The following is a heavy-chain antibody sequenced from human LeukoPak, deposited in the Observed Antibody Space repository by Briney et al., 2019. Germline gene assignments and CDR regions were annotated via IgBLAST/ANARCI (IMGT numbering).Heavy chain of an antibody. CDR3: ARGHASGTAGYNWFDP. D-gene: IGHD1-1*01. Sequence: SETLSLTCTVSGCSISSGYYWGWIRQPPGKGLEWIGSIYHSGSTYYNPSLKSRVTISVDTSKNQFSLKLSSVTAADTAVYYCARGHASGTAGYNWFDPWGQGTLVTVSS. V-gene: IGHV4-38-2*02. J-gene: IGHJ5*02. CDR1: GCSISSGYY. CDR2: IYHSGST.